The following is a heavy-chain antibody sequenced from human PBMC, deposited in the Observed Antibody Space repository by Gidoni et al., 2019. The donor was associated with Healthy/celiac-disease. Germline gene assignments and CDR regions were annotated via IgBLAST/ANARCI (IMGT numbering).Heavy chain of an antibody. V-gene: IGHV4-34*01. J-gene: IGHJ6*02. D-gene: IGHD3-10*01. CDR3: ARGRGDYYGAGSSNYGMDV. CDR2: INHSGST. Sequence: QVPLQQSGAGLLKPSETLSLTCAVHGGSVSGSYWRWLRPPPGKGLEWIGEINHSGSTNYNPSLKSRVTISVDPSKNQFSLKLSAVTAADTAVYYCARGRGDYYGAGSSNYGMDVWGQGTTVTVSS. CDR1: GGSVSGSY.